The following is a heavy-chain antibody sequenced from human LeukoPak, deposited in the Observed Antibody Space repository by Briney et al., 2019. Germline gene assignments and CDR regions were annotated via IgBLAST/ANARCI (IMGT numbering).Heavy chain of an antibody. J-gene: IGHJ4*02. V-gene: IGHV1-2*02. D-gene: IGHD6-19*01. CDR3: ARDNGRSNSAWPAGY. CDR1: GYTFTGYY. Sequence: ASVKVSCKASGYTFTGYYMHWVRQAPGQGLEWMGWINPDSGGTNYAQKFQGRVTMTRDTSIGTAYMELSRLRSDDTAVYYCARDNGRSNSAWPAGYWGQGTLVTVSS. CDR2: INPDSGGT.